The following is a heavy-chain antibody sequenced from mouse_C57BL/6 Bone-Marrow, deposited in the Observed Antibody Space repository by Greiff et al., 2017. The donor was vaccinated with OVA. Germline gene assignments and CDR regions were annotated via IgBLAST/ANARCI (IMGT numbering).Heavy chain of an antibody. J-gene: IGHJ4*01. CDR3: ASGLLYAMDY. D-gene: IGHD2-3*01. Sequence: VQLQQSGAELVRPGASVTLSCKASGYTFTDYEMHWVKQTPVHGLEWIGAIDPETGGTAYNQKFKGKAILTADKSSSTAYMELRSLTSEDSAVYYCASGLLYAMDYWGQGTSVTVSS. CDR1: GYTFTDYE. CDR2: IDPETGGT. V-gene: IGHV1-15*01.